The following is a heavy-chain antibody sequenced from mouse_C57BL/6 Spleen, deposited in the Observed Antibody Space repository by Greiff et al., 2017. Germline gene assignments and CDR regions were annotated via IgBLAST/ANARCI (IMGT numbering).Heavy chain of an antibody. D-gene: IGHD1-1*02. CDR3: ARHGQGGFAY. CDR2: IHPNSGRT. Sequence: VKLQQPGAELVKPGASVKLSCKASGYTFTSYWMHWVKQRPGQGLEWIGMIHPNSGRTNYNEKFKRKDTLTVDKSSSTAYMQLRRLASEDSAVYNCARHGQGGFAYWGQGTLVTVSA. CDR1: GYTFTSYW. J-gene: IGHJ3*01. V-gene: IGHV1-64*01.